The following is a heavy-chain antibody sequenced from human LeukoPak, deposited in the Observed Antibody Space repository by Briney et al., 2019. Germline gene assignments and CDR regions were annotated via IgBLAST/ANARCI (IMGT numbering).Heavy chain of an antibody. J-gene: IGHJ5*02. V-gene: IGHV3-23*01. CDR3: AKESGAKDYDFWSGYYWSYNWFDP. CDR1: GFTFRSYA. D-gene: IGHD3-3*01. CDR2: ISGSGGST. Sequence: GGSLRLSCAASGFTFRSYAMSWVRQAPGKGLEWVSAISGSGGSTYYADSVKGRFTISRDNSKNTLYLQMNSLRAEDTAVYYCAKESGAKDYDFWSGYYWSYNWFDPWGQGTLVTVSS.